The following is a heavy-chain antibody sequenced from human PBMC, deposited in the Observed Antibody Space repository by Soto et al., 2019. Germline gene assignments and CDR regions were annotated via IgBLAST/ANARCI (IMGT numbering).Heavy chain of an antibody. J-gene: IGHJ5*02. CDR3: ARDRRDEYSSYNWFDP. D-gene: IGHD6-6*01. Sequence: ASVKVSCKASGYTFSTYGISWVRQAPGQGLEWMGWISAYNGNTDYAQNLQGRVTMTTDTSTSTAYMELSSLRSEDTAVYYCARDRRDEYSSYNWFDPWGQGTLVTVSS. CDR2: ISAYNGNT. CDR1: GYTFSTYG. V-gene: IGHV1-18*01.